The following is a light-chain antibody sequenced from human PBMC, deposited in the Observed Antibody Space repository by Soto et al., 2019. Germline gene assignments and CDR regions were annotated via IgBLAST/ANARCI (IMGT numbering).Light chain of an antibody. CDR3: QQHNHWPS. V-gene: IGKV3-15*01. Sequence: EIVMTQSPATLSVSQGERATLSCRASQSVSSNLAWFQQKPGQAPRLLLYAVSTRATGVPGRFSGSGSGTEFTLTINSLQSEDSAVYYCQQHNHWPSFGQGTKLEIK. J-gene: IGKJ2*01. CDR1: QSVSSN. CDR2: AVS.